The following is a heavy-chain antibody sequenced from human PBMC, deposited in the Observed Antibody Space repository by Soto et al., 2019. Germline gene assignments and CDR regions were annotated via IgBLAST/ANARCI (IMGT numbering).Heavy chain of an antibody. CDR3: ARGKGVRGVAWFDP. Sequence: QVQLQQWGAGLLKPSETLSLTCAVYGGSFSGYYWSWIRQPPGKGLEWIGEINHSGSTNYNPSLTSRVTISVDTSKNQVSLKLSSVTAADTAVYYCARGKGVRGVAWFDPWGQGTLVTVSS. D-gene: IGHD3-10*01. V-gene: IGHV4-34*01. J-gene: IGHJ5*02. CDR2: INHSGST. CDR1: GGSFSGYY.